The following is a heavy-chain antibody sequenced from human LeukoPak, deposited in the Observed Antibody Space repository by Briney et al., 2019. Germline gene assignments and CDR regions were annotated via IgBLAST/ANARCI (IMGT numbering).Heavy chain of an antibody. V-gene: IGHV4-4*07. Sequence: SETLSLTCTVSGGSISSYYWSWIRQPAGKGLEWIGRIYTSGSTNYNPSLKSRVTMSVDTSKNQFSLKLSSVTAADTAVYYCARGVLDSGSYYVDDYWGQGTLVTVSS. D-gene: IGHD1-26*01. CDR1: GGSISSYY. CDR3: ARGVLDSGSYYVDDY. J-gene: IGHJ4*02. CDR2: IYTSGST.